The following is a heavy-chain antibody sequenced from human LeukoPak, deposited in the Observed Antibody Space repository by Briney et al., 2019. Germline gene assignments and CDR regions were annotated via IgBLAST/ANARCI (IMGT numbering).Heavy chain of an antibody. CDR1: GFTFSSYD. V-gene: IGHV3-30*03. J-gene: IGHJ4*02. CDR2: ISYDGSNK. CDR3: AGGNFGDFY. D-gene: IGHD4-17*01. Sequence: GGSLRLSCAASGFTFSSYDMHWVRQAPGKGLEWVTVISYDGSNKYYGDSVKGRFTISRDNSKNTLYLKMNSLRAEDTAAYYCAGGNFGDFYWGQGTLVTVSS.